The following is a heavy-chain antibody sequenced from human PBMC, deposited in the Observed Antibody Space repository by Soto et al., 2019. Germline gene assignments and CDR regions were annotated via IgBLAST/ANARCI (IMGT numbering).Heavy chain of an antibody. CDR2: IGGSGGGT. V-gene: IGHV3-23*01. J-gene: IGHJ4*02. CDR3: AKDQTYFGEIDY. Sequence: EVLLLESGGGLVQPGGSLRLSCAASGFTFSTYAMNWVRQAPGKGLAWVSAIGGSGGGTHYADSVKGRYTISRDNSENTLYLQMNSLRAEDTAVYYCAKDQTYFGEIDYWGQGTMVTVSS. CDR1: GFTFSTYA. D-gene: IGHD3-10*01.